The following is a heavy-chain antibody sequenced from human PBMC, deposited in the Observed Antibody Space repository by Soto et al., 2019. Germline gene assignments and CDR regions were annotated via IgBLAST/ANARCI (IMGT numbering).Heavy chain of an antibody. CDR2: IYYNGRT. CDR3: ARASSRYGMGV. J-gene: IGHJ6*02. CDR1: GGSITSYH. D-gene: IGHD6-13*01. V-gene: IGHV4-59*01. Sequence: QVQLQESGPGLVKPSETLSLTCTVSGGSITSYHWNWIRQAPGKGLEWIGHIYYNGRTSYNPSLKSRVTISVDASKTKLSLNLSSVTAADTAVYYCARASSRYGMGVWGQGTTVTVSS.